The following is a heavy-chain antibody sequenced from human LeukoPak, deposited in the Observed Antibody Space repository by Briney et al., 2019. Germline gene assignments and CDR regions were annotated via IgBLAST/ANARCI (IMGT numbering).Heavy chain of an antibody. Sequence: SETLSLTCTVSGGSISSYYWSWIRQPPGKGLEWIGYIYYSGSTNYNPSLKSRVTISVDTSKNQFSLKLSSVTAADTAVYYCARQGYYYDSSGYFDYWVQGTLVTVSS. V-gene: IGHV4-59*08. D-gene: IGHD3-22*01. CDR3: ARQGYYYDSSGYFDY. CDR2: IYYSGST. CDR1: GGSISSYY. J-gene: IGHJ4*02.